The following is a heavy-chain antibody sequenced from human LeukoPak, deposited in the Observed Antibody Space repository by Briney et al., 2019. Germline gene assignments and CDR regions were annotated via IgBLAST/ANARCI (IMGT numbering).Heavy chain of an antibody. J-gene: IGHJ4*02. Sequence: GGSLRLSCTTSVFAFSNHEMTWVRQAPGKGLEWVSHIGRSGDKTYYADSVKGRFTTSRDNSKNTVYLQMNSLRVEDTAVYYCARGSRGTGGTTAFDCWGQGTLVTVSS. CDR2: IGRSGDKT. V-gene: IGHV3-23*01. CDR3: ARGSRGTGGTTAFDC. D-gene: IGHD1-1*01. CDR1: VFAFSNHE.